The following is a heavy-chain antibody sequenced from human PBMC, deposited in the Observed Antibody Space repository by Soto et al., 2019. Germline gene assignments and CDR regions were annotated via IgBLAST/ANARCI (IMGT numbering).Heavy chain of an antibody. CDR1: GYSFTNYA. Sequence: GASVKVSLKACGYSFTNYAMHWLRQAPGQRLEWMGWINAGYGNTKYSQKFQGRVAITRDTSASTAYMELSSLTSEDTAVYYCARRDGYTKPLDYWGQGTLVTVSS. D-gene: IGHD5-12*01. V-gene: IGHV1-3*01. J-gene: IGHJ4*02. CDR2: INAGYGNT. CDR3: ARRDGYTKPLDY.